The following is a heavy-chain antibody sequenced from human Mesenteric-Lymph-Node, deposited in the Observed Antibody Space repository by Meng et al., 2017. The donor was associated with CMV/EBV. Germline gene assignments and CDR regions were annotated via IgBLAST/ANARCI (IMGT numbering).Heavy chain of an antibody. Sequence: GESLKISCAASGFMFNTYALHWVRQDPGKGLEWLAVIWYDGTKKYYADSVQGRFIISRDNSKSTLYLEMNDLRVEDAGVYFCAKDQASSWMADALDIWGQGTMVTVSS. D-gene: IGHD6-13*01. J-gene: IGHJ3*02. V-gene: IGHV3-33*06. CDR2: IWYDGTKK. CDR1: GFMFNTYA. CDR3: AKDQASSWMADALDI.